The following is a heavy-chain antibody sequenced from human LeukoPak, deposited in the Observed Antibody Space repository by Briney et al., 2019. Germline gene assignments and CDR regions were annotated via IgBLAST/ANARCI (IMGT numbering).Heavy chain of an antibody. CDR2: INQDGSET. CDR3: ANDLRLGGRGPEN. D-gene: IGHD3-16*01. Sequence: GRSLRLSCAASGFTFSAYRMSWVRQAPGKGLEWVADINQDGSETYHVASMKGRFTISRDNAKNSLYLQMNSLRAEDTAVYFCANDLRLGGRGPENWGQGTLVTVSS. J-gene: IGHJ4*02. V-gene: IGHV3-7*05. CDR1: GFTFSAYR.